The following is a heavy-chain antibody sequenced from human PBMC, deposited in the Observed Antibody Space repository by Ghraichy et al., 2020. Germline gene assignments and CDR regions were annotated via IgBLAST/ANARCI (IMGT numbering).Heavy chain of an antibody. D-gene: IGHD3-10*01. V-gene: IGHV2-5*01. CDR3: AHDRDYYGSGINDAFDI. Sequence: SGPTLVKPTQTLTLTCTFSGFSLSTSGVGVGWIRQPPGKALEWLALIYWNDDKRYSPSLKSRLTITKDTSKNQVVLTMTNMDPVDTATYYCAHDRDYYGSGINDAFDIWGQGTMVTVSS. J-gene: IGHJ3*02. CDR2: IYWNDDK. CDR1: GFSLSTSGVG.